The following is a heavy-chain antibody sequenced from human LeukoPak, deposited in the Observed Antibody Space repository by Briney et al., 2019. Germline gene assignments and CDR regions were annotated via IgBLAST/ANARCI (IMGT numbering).Heavy chain of an antibody. D-gene: IGHD6-13*01. Sequence: SQTLSLTCAISGDSVSSDSAVWNWIRQSPSGGLEWLGRTYYRSEWYNDYAVSVKSRITIDPDTSKNQFSLQLNSVTPEDTAVYYCARGTMYSSSWYEYYFDYWGQGSLVTVSS. V-gene: IGHV6-1*01. CDR2: TYYRSEWYN. CDR1: GDSVSSDSAV. CDR3: ARGTMYSSSWYEYYFDY. J-gene: IGHJ4*02.